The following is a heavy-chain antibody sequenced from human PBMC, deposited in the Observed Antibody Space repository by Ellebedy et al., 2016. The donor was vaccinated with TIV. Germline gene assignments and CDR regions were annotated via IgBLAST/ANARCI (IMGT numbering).Heavy chain of an antibody. D-gene: IGHD3-22*01. CDR1: GFTFSDYG. CDR2: ISSIGSST. J-gene: IGHJ4*02. CDR3: ARGGHYDSSGFLDY. V-gene: IGHV3-11*06. Sequence: GESLKISCITSGFTFSDYGMSWIRQAPGKGLEWVSTISSIGSSTNYADSVKGRFIVSRDNAKDSLHLQMDSLRGGDTAVYYCARGGHYDSSGFLDYWGQGTLVIVSS.